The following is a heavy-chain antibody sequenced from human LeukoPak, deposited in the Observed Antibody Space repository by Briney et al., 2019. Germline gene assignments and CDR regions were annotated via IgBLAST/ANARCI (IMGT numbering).Heavy chain of an antibody. CDR1: GVTFSSYY. Sequence: AGTLSLTCAVSGVTFSSYYWSWVRQPPGKGLEWIGEINHSGSTNYNPSLKSRVTISVDTSKNQFSLKLSSVTAADTAVYYCARGPQYYYDRSGPFGYWGQGTLVTVSS. J-gene: IGHJ4*02. CDR3: ARGPQYYYDRSGPFGY. CDR2: INHSGST. V-gene: IGHV4-34*01. D-gene: IGHD3-22*01.